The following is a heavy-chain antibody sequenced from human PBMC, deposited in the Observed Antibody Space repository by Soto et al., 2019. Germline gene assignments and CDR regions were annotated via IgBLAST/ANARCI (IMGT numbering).Heavy chain of an antibody. CDR3: ARGRSAQTPDY. CDR1: GFTFSDYY. J-gene: IGHJ4*02. CDR2: ISSSDNTV. V-gene: IGHV3-11*01. D-gene: IGHD1-26*01. Sequence: PGGSLRLSCAASGFTFSDYYMSWIRQAPGKGLEWVSYISSSDNTVYYADSVKGRFTISRDNAKNSLYLQMNSLRAEDTAVYYCARGRSAQTPDYWGQGTLVTVSS.